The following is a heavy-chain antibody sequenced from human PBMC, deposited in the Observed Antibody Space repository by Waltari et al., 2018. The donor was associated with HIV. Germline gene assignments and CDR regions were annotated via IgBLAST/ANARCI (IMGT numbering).Heavy chain of an antibody. D-gene: IGHD4-17*01. Sequence: EEKLVQSGAEVKEPGASLKISCKSLGNNFAGYWVGWVRQRPGKGLGWMGVICPGDSDAVSIPSFRGRVIMSTDSSISTVYWQWSSLRASDTAMYYCARRKGDYRTAFDIWGQGTMVTASS. V-gene: IGHV5-51*01. J-gene: IGHJ3*02. CDR2: ICPGDSDA. CDR1: GNNFAGYW. CDR3: ARRKGDYRTAFDI.